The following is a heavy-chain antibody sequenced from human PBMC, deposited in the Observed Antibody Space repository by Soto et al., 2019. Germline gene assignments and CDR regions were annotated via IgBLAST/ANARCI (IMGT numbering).Heavy chain of an antibody. D-gene: IGHD3-10*01. J-gene: IGHJ6*02. CDR3: ASLMSSGYYYGMDV. CDR2: IIPILGIA. V-gene: IGHV1-69*02. CDR1: GYTFTGYY. Sequence: SVKVSCKASGYTFTGYYMHWVRQAPGQGLEWMGRIIPILGIANYAQKFQGRVTITADKSTSTAYMELSSLRSEDTAVYYCASLMSSGYYYGMDVWGQGTTVTVSS.